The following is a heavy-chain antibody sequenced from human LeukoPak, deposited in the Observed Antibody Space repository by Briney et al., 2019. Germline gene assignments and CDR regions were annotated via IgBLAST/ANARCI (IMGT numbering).Heavy chain of an antibody. J-gene: IGHJ4*02. Sequence: PGGSLRLSCAASGFTFSSYAMSWVRQAPGKGLEWVSPISGSGGSTYYADSVKGRFTISRDNSKNTLYLQMNSLRAEDTAVYYCAKDFLVVVVAAYFDYWGQGTLVTVSS. CDR1: GFTFSSYA. CDR3: AKDFLVVVVAAYFDY. CDR2: ISGSGGST. V-gene: IGHV3-23*01. D-gene: IGHD2-15*01.